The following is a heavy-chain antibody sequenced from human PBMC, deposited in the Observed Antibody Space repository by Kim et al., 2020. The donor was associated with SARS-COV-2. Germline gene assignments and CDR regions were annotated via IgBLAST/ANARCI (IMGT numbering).Heavy chain of an antibody. D-gene: IGHD6-13*01. CDR2: IKQDGSEK. Sequence: GGSLRLSCAASGFTFTTYWMSWVRQAPGKGLEWVANIKQDGSEKHYVGSLKGRFTISRDNAKNSVYLQLNSLRAEDTAVYYCARIGYSSSTFDFWGQGTMVTVSS. J-gene: IGHJ3*01. CDR3: ARIGYSSSTFDF. CDR1: GFTFTTYW. V-gene: IGHV3-7*01.